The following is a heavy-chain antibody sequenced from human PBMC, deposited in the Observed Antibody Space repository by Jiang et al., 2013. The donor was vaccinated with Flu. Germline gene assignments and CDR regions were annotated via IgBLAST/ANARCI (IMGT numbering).Heavy chain of an antibody. V-gene: IGHV5-51*01. D-gene: IGHD6-6*01. Sequence: MGIIYPGDSDTRYSPSFQGQVTISADKSISTAYLQWSSLKASDTAMYYCARHVFSSSNWFDPWGQGTLVTVSS. CDR2: IYPGDSDT. CDR3: ARHVFSSSNWFDP. J-gene: IGHJ5*02.